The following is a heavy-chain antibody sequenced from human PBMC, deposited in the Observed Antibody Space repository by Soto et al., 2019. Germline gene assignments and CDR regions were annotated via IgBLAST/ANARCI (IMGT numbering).Heavy chain of an antibody. CDR3: ARDLEIAAAEYYYYYGMDV. CDR2: ISAYNGNT. V-gene: IGHV1-18*04. Sequence: PSVKVSCKASGYTFTSYGISWVRQAPGQGLEWMGWISAYNGNTNYAQKLQGRVTMTTDTSTSTAYMELRSLRSDDTAVYYCARDLEIAAAEYYYYYGMDVWGQGTTVTVSS. J-gene: IGHJ6*02. CDR1: GYTFTSYG. D-gene: IGHD6-13*01.